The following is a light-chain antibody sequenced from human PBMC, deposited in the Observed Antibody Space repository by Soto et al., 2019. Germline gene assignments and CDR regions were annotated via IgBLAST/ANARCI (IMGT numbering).Light chain of an antibody. CDR3: QQYNNWPRT. CDR1: QSVSSN. V-gene: IGKV3-15*01. J-gene: IGKJ2*01. CDR2: GAS. Sequence: EIVMTQSPATLSVFPGERATVSCRASQSVSSNLAWYQQKPGQAPRLLIYGASTRATGIPARFSGSGSGTEFTLTIGSLQSEDFAVYYCQQYNNWPRTFGQGTKLEIK.